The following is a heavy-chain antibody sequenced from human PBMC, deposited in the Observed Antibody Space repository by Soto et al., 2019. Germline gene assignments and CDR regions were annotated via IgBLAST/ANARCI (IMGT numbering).Heavy chain of an antibody. D-gene: IGHD5-18*01. CDR3: AKDWDTAMVTHDYYYYGMDV. CDR1: GYSFTSYW. V-gene: IGHV5-51*01. Sequence: GESLKISCKGSGYSFTSYWIGWVRQMPGKGLEWMGIIYPGDSDTRYSPSFQGQVTISADKSISTAYLQWSSLRAEDTAVYYCAKDWDTAMVTHDYYYYGMDVWGQGTTVTVSS. CDR2: IYPGDSDT. J-gene: IGHJ6*02.